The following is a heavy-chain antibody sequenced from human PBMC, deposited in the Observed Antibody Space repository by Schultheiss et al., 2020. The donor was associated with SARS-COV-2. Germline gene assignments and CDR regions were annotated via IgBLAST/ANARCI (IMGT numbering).Heavy chain of an antibody. Sequence: ASVKVSCKASGYTFTSYGISWVRQAPGQGLEWMGWISAYNGNTHYAQKFRGRVTITSDRSVSTAYMELSSLRSEDTAVYYCARAREAAGYSGYDFGDYWGQGTLVTVSS. CDR2: ISAYNGNT. J-gene: IGHJ4*02. CDR3: ARAREAAGYSGYDFGDY. CDR1: GYTFTSYG. D-gene: IGHD5-12*01. V-gene: IGHV1-18*01.